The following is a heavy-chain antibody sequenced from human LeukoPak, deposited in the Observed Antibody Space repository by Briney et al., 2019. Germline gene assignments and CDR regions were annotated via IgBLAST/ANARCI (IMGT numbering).Heavy chain of an antibody. D-gene: IGHD5-12*01. J-gene: IGHJ4*02. CDR3: ARCEKYSGYDLWAPYFDY. CDR2: INHSGST. V-gene: IGHV4-34*01. Sequence: SETLSLTCAVYGGSFSGYYWSWIRQPPGKGLEWIGEINHSGSTNYNPSLKSRVTISVDTSKNQFSLKLSSVTAADTAVYYCARCEKYSGYDLWAPYFDYWGQGTLVTVSS. CDR1: GGSFSGYY.